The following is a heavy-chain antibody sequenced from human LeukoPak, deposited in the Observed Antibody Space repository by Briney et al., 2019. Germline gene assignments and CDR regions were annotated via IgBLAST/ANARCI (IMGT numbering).Heavy chain of an antibody. J-gene: IGHJ4*02. CDR3: ARRTESSGRYFDY. Sequence: GGSLRLSCAASGFTFSSYSMNWVRQAPGKGLEWVSSISSSSSYIYYADSAKGRFTISRDNAKNSLYLQMNSLRAEDTAVYYCARRTESSGRYFDYWGQGTLVTVSS. D-gene: IGHD3-10*01. V-gene: IGHV3-21*01. CDR2: ISSSSSYI. CDR1: GFTFSSYS.